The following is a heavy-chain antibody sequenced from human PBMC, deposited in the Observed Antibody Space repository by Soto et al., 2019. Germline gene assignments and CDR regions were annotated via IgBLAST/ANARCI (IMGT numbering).Heavy chain of an antibody. V-gene: IGHV3-21*01. CDR1: GFTFSSYS. CDR2: ISSSSSYI. Sequence: GGSLRLSCAASGFTFSSYSMNWVRQAPGKGLEWVSSISSSSSYIYYADSVKGRFTISRDNAKNSLYLQMNSLRAEDTAVYYCARVVASHYYYYYYGMDVWGQGTTVTAP. CDR3: ARVVASHYYYYYYGMDV. D-gene: IGHD2-2*01. J-gene: IGHJ6*02.